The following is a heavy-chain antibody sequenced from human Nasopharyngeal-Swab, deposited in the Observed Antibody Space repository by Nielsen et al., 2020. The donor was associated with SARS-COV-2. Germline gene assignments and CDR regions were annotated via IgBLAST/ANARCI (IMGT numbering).Heavy chain of an antibody. V-gene: IGHV3-9*01. CDR2: ITCNSGNK. CDR3: AKARRTDTYGYECFDS. CDR1: GFTFENYA. Sequence: GGSLRLSCAASGFTFENYAMHWVRQPPGKGLEWVSGITCNSGNKYYAESVQGRFTISRDNAKNSLYLQMNSLRAEDTALYYCAKARRTDTYGYECFDSWVQGTLVTVSS. D-gene: IGHD5-18*01. J-gene: IGHJ4*02.